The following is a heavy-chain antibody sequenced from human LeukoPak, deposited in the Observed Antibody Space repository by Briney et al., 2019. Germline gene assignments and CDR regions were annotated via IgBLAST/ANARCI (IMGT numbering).Heavy chain of an antibody. Sequence: ASVKVSCKASGYXFTGYYMHWVRQAPGQGLEWMGWINPNSGGTNYAQKFQGRVTMTRDTSISTAYMELSRLRSDDTAVYYCAYTTYYDILTGGVWGQGTLVTVSS. CDR3: AYTTYYDILTGGV. J-gene: IGHJ4*02. CDR2: INPNSGGT. CDR1: GYXFTGYY. V-gene: IGHV1-2*02. D-gene: IGHD3-9*01.